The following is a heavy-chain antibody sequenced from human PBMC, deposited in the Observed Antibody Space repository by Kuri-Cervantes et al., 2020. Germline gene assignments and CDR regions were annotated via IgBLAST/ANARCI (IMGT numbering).Heavy chain of an antibody. CDR1: GYSISSGYY. Sequence: GSLRLSCAVSGYSISSGYYWGWIRQPPGKGLEWIGSIYHSGSTYYNPSLKSRVTISVDTSKNQFSLKLSSVTAADTAVYYCARCNRPYAFDIWGQGTMVTVSS. D-gene: IGHD2/OR15-2a*01. J-gene: IGHJ3*02. CDR2: IYHSGST. CDR3: ARCNRPYAFDI. V-gene: IGHV4-38-2*01.